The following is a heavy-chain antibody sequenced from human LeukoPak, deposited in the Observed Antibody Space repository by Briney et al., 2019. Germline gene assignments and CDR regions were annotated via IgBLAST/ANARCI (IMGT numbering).Heavy chain of an antibody. J-gene: IGHJ4*02. V-gene: IGHV3-23*01. CDR2: ISGSGGTT. CDR3: AREILLDY. Sequence: PGGSLRLSCAASGFTFTSYGMNWVRQAPGKGLEWVSVISGSGGTTYYADSVKGRYTISRDNSKSMLYLQMNSLRAEDTAVYYCAREILLDYWGQGTLVTVSS. D-gene: IGHD2/OR15-2a*01. CDR1: GFTFTSYG.